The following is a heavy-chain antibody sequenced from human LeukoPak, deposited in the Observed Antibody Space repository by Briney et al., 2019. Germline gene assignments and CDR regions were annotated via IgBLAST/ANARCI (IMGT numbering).Heavy chain of an antibody. CDR1: GFTFSSYE. Sequence: GGSLRLSCAASGFTFSSYEMNWVRQAPGKGLEWVSYICSSGSTIYYADSVKGRFTISRDNAKNSLYLQMNSLRAEDTVVYYCAREGPSLTGYYGKTYFDYWGQRPLVTVSS. CDR2: ICSSGSTI. CDR3: AREGPSLTGYYGKTYFDY. J-gene: IGHJ4*02. D-gene: IGHD3-9*01. V-gene: IGHV3-48*03.